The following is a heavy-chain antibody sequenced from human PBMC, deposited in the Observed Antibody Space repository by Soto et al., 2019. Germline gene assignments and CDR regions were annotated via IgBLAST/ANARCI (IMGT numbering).Heavy chain of an antibody. D-gene: IGHD3-10*01. Sequence: QVQRVESGGGVVQPGTSLRLSCAASGFTFSNYRIHWVRQAHGKGLEWVAVISKDGNDQYYADSVKGPFSDSRDNSKNPVLLQMNRLRPEDTAVYYCAKDSWEFTRYFDSRGQGNMVIVSS. CDR1: GFTFSNYR. J-gene: IGHJ4*02. V-gene: IGHV3-30*18. CDR2: ISKDGNDQ. CDR3: AKDSWEFTRYFDS.